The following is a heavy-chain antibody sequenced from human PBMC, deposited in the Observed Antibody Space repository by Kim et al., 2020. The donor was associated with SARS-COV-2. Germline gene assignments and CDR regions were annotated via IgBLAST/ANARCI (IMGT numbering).Heavy chain of an antibody. V-gene: IGHV1-2*02. CDR3: ARDHPPLTSDLAFDI. D-gene: IGHD2-2*01. Sequence: QKFQGRVTMTRDTSISTAYMELSRLRSDDTAVYYCARDHPPLTSDLAFDIWGQGTMVTVSS. J-gene: IGHJ3*02.